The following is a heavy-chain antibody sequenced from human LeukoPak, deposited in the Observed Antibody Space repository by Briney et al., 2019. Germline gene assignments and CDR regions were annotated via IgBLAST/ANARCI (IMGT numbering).Heavy chain of an antibody. Sequence: GGSLRLSCAASGFTLSSYAMSWVRQAPGKGLEWVSAISGSGGSTYYADSVKGRFTISRDNSKNTVYLQMNSLRAEDTAVYYCARGIFYINSWYFDYWGQGTLVTVSS. J-gene: IGHJ4*02. CDR3: ARGIFYINSWYFDY. D-gene: IGHD6-19*01. V-gene: IGHV3-23*01. CDR2: ISGSGGST. CDR1: GFTLSSYA.